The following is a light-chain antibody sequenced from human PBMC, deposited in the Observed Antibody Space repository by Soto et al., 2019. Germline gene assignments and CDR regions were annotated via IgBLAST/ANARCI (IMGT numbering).Light chain of an antibody. V-gene: IGKV1-5*03. CDR3: QQYNSYSPLFT. CDR1: QSISSW. J-gene: IGKJ3*01. Sequence: DIQMTQSPSTLSASVGDRVTITCRASQSISSWLAWYQQKPGKAPKLLISKAFSLESGVPSRFSGSGSGTEFTLTISSLQPDDVATYYCQQYNSYSPLFTFGPGTKVDIK. CDR2: KAF.